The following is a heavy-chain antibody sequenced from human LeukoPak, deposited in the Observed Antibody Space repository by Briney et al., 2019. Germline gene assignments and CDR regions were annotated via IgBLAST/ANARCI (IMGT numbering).Heavy chain of an antibody. CDR3: AKFRRSSGYSPIDY. V-gene: IGHV3-23*01. Sequence: GGSLRLSCAASGFTFSSYAMSWVRQAPGKGLEWVSAISGSGGSTYYADSVKGRFTISRDNSKNTLYLQMNSLRAEDTAVYYCAKFRRSSGYSPIDYWGQGTLVTVSS. CDR1: GFTFSSYA. J-gene: IGHJ4*02. CDR2: ISGSGGST. D-gene: IGHD3-22*01.